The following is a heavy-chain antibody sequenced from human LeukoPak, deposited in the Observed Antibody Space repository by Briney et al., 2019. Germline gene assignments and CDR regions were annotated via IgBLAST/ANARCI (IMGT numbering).Heavy chain of an antibody. D-gene: IGHD3-22*01. J-gene: IGHJ4*02. CDR2: INPNSGGT. Sequence: EASVKVSCKASGYTFTGYYIHWVRQAPGQGLEWMGWINPNSGGTNYAQKFQGRVTMTRDTSISTAYMDLSRLRSDDTAVYYCAREYRDYYDSSGNYLDFWGQGTLVTDSS. CDR3: AREYRDYYDSSGNYLDF. CDR1: GYTFTGYY. V-gene: IGHV1-2*02.